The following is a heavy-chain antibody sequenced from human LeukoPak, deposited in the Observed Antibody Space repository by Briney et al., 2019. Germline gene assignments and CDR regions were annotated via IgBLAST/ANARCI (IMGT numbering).Heavy chain of an antibody. J-gene: IGHJ4*02. CDR1: GFTFSSYG. CDR3: AKERHSVTAFDY. D-gene: IGHD2-21*02. CDR2: IWYDGSNK. V-gene: IGHV3-33*06. Sequence: GGSLRLSCAASGFTFSSYGMHWVRQAPGKGLEWVAVIWYDGSNKYYADSVKGRFTISRDNSKNTLYLQMNSLRAEDTAVYYCAKERHSVTAFDYWGQGTLVTVSS.